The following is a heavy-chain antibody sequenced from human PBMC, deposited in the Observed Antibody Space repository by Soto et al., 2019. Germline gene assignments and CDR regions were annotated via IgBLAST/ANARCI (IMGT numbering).Heavy chain of an antibody. CDR3: ARHLVTYDFSVWFDP. V-gene: IGHV4-61*08. CDR2: IYYSGST. CDR1: GGSISSGEYY. J-gene: IGHJ5*02. D-gene: IGHD5-12*01. Sequence: SETLSLTCTVSGGSISSGEYYWSWIRQPPGKGLEWIGYIYYSGSTNYNPSLKSRVTISVDTSKNQFSLKLSSVTAADTAVYYCARHLVTYDFSVWFDPWGQGTLVTVSS.